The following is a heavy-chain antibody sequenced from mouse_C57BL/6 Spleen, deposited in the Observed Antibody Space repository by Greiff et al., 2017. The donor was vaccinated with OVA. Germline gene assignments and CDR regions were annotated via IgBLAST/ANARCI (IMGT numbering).Heavy chain of an antibody. CDR1: GYSFTDYN. CDR2: INPNYGTT. V-gene: IGHV1-39*01. Sequence: VQLKESGPELVKPGASVKISCKASGYSFTDYNMNWVKQSNGKSLEWIGGINPNYGTTSYNQKFKGKATLTVDQSSSTAYMQLNSLTSEDSAVYYCARDYDGSSYVGFAYWGQGTLVTVSA. D-gene: IGHD1-1*01. J-gene: IGHJ3*01. CDR3: ARDYDGSSYVGFAY.